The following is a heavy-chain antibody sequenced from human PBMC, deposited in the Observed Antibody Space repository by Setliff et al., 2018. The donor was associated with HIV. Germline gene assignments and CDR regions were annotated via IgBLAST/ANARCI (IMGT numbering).Heavy chain of an antibody. CDR3: ARGVDGSYRKFFDN. V-gene: IGHV1-69*13. Sequence: GASVKVSCKASGGSFSSYGLSWVRQAPGQGLEWMGGIMPIFGTANYAQKFQGRVTIIADASTNTVNMELSSLRSEDTAVYYCARGVDGSYRKFFDNWGQGTLVTLSS. CDR2: IMPIFGTA. CDR1: GGSFSSYG. D-gene: IGHD1-26*01. J-gene: IGHJ4*02.